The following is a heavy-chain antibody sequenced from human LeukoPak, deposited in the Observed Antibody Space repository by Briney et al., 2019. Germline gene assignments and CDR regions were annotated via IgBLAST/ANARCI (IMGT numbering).Heavy chain of an antibody. D-gene: IGHD3-22*01. CDR3: ATGPRSVVNGYFDY. Sequence: GASVKVSCKASGYTFTGYYMHWVRQAPGQGLEWMGWINPNSGGTNYAQKFQGRVTMTRDTSISTAYMELSSLRSEDTAVYYCATGPRSVVNGYFDYWGQGTLVTVSS. J-gene: IGHJ4*02. CDR2: INPNSGGT. CDR1: GYTFTGYY. V-gene: IGHV1-2*02.